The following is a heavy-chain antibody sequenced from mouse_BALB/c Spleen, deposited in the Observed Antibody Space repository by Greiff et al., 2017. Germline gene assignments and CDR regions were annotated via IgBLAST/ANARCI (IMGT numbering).Heavy chain of an antibody. CDR3: ARRYGQYYFDY. CDR2: ISSGGGST. V-gene: IGHV5-12-1*01. D-gene: IGHD2-10*02. CDR1: GFAFSSYD. Sequence: EVMLVESGGGLVKPGGSLKLSCAASGFAFSSYDMSWVRQTPEKRLEWVAYISSGGGSTYYPDTVKGRFTISRDNAKNTLYLQMSSLKSEDTAMYYCARRYGQYYFDYWGQGTTLTVSS. J-gene: IGHJ2*01.